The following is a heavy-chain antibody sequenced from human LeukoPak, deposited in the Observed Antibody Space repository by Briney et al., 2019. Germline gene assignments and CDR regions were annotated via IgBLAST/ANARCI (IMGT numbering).Heavy chain of an antibody. CDR3: ARASLAARRFLDY. V-gene: IGHV3-21*01. CDR2: ISSSSSYI. Sequence: GGSLRLSCAASGLTFSSYSMNWVRQAPGKGLEWVSSISSSSSYIYYADSVKGRFTISRDNAKNSLYLQMNSLRAEDTAVYYCARASLAARRFLDYWGQGTLVTVSS. CDR1: GLTFSSYS. J-gene: IGHJ4*02. D-gene: IGHD6-6*01.